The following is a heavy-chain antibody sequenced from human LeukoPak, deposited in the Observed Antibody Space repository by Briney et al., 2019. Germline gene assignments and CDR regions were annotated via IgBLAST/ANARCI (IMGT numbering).Heavy chain of an antibody. CDR3: ARGGGDYGGWFDP. Sequence: KTSETLSLTCTVSGGSISSSSYYWGWIRQPPGKGLEWIGNIFYSGSTNYNPSLKSRVIISVDTSKNQFSLKLSSVTAADTAVYYCARGGGDYGGWFDPWGQGTLVTVSS. J-gene: IGHJ5*02. CDR2: IFYSGST. V-gene: IGHV4-39*07. CDR1: GGSISSSSYY. D-gene: IGHD4-23*01.